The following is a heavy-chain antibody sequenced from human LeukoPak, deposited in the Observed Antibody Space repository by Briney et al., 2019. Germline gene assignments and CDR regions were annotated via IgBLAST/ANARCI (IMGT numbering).Heavy chain of an antibody. CDR3: ARVLQYCSTTNCYIDY. D-gene: IGHD2-2*02. Sequence: GRSLRLSCAASGFIFSSYGMHWVRQAPGKGLEWVAVIWYDGGNKYYADSVKGRFTISRDNSKNTLYLQMDSLRVEDTAVYYCARVLQYCSTTNCYIDYWGQGTLVTVSS. J-gene: IGHJ4*02. V-gene: IGHV3-33*01. CDR1: GFIFSSYG. CDR2: IWYDGGNK.